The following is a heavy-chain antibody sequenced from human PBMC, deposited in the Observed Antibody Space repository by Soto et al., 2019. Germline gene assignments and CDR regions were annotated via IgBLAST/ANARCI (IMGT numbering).Heavy chain of an antibody. CDR3: ARAPNWLLPKNYFDY. V-gene: IGHV4-34*01. Sequence: QVQLQQWGAGLLKPSETLSLTCAVYGGSFSGYYWSWIRQPPGKGLEWIGEINHSGSTNYNPSLKSRVTISVDTSKNQFSLKLSSVTAADTAVYYCARAPNWLLPKNYFDYWGQGTLVTVSS. CDR1: GGSFSGYY. D-gene: IGHD3-9*01. J-gene: IGHJ4*02. CDR2: INHSGST.